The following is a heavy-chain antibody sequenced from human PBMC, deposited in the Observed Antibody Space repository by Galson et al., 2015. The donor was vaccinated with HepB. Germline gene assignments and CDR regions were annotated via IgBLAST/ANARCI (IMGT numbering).Heavy chain of an antibody. V-gene: IGHV3-23*01. CDR1: GFDFKFYA. CDR3: AKAGVMIRGIIVTFYFDS. CDR2: MSGGGNT. Sequence: SLRLSCAASGFDFKFYAMSWVRQAPGKGLEWVSGMSGGGNTYYADSVKGRFTISRDTSKNTLHLQMDSLRAEDTAMYYCAKAGVMIRGIIVTFYFDSWGPGTLVTVSS. J-gene: IGHJ4*02. D-gene: IGHD3-10*01.